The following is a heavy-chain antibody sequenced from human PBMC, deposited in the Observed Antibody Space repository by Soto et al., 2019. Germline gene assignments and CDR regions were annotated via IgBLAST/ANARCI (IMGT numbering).Heavy chain of an antibody. CDR2: ISGSGGIT. J-gene: IGHJ4*02. D-gene: IGHD6-19*01. CDR1: EFMFSNYA. Sequence: PGGSLRLSCADSEFMFSNYAMNWVRQSPGKGLEWVSAISGSGGITYYADSVKGRFTISRDNSKNTLYLQMNSLRAEDTAVYYCAKAEKSSAVAGYFDSWGREPWSPSPQ. CDR3: AKAEKSSAVAGYFDS. V-gene: IGHV3-23*01.